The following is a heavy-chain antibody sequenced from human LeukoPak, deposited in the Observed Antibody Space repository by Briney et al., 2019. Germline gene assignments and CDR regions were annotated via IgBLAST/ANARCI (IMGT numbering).Heavy chain of an antibody. CDR1: GFTFSSYA. Sequence: GGSLRRSCAASGFTFSSYAMSWVRQAPGKGLEWVSFMSGSGDDTKYADSVKGRFIISRDKTKNTLYLQMKSLRAEDTAVYYCAKCLYSYGPPHFDFSGQGTLVTVSS. CDR3: AKCLYSYGPPHFDF. V-gene: IGHV3-23*01. CDR2: MSGSGDDT. J-gene: IGHJ5*01. D-gene: IGHD5-18*01.